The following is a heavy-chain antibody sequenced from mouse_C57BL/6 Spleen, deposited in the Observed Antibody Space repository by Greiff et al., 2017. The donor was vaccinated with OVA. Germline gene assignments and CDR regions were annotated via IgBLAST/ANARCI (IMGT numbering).Heavy chain of an antibody. Sequence: QVQLKESGAELVRPGASVKMSCKASGYTFTSYNMHWVKQTPRQGLEWIGAIYPGNGDTSYNQKFKGKATLTVDKSSSTAYMQLSSLTSEDSAVYFCARGANWEGAMDYWGQGTSVTVSS. CDR1: GYTFTSYN. CDR2: IYPGNGDT. CDR3: ARGANWEGAMDY. D-gene: IGHD4-1*01. J-gene: IGHJ4*01. V-gene: IGHV1-12*01.